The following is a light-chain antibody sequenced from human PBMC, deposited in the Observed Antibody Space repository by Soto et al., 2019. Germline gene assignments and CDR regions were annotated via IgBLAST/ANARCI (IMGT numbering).Light chain of an antibody. V-gene: IGLV2-14*01. J-gene: IGLJ1*01. Sequence: QTVVTQPASVSGSPGQSITISCAGTMRDIGAYNLVSWYQQHPGKAPRLIFYEVRNRPSGIPLRFSASKSGNAASLTISGLQAEDEAHYYCGTWDTSLSGYVFGTGTKVTVL. CDR3: GTWDTSLSGYV. CDR1: MRDIGAYNL. CDR2: EVR.